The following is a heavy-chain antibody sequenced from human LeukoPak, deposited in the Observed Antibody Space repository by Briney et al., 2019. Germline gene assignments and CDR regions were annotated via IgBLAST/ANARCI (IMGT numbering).Heavy chain of an antibody. Sequence: ASVKVSCKASGYTFTSYGIAWVRQVPGQGPEWMGWISAYNGKTNYAQKFQDRITMTRDTSTSTAYLEVRSLRGDDTAVYYCARGEGGQLVPWGQGSLVTVSS. CDR2: ISAYNGKT. CDR1: GYTFTSYG. CDR3: ARGEGGQLVP. V-gene: IGHV1-18*01. J-gene: IGHJ5*02. D-gene: IGHD6-13*01.